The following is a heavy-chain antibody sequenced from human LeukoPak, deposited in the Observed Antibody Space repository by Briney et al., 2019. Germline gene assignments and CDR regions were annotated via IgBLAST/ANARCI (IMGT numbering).Heavy chain of an antibody. V-gene: IGHV3-48*03. CDR2: ISSSGSTI. Sequence: GGSLRLSCAASGFTSSSYEMNWVRQAPGKGLEWVSYISSSGSTIYYADSVKGRFTISRDNAKNSLYLQMNSLRAEDTAVYYCARVWLRSIGVHPWGQGTLVTVSS. CDR1: GFTSSSYE. CDR3: ARVWLRSIGVHP. D-gene: IGHD3-10*01. J-gene: IGHJ5*02.